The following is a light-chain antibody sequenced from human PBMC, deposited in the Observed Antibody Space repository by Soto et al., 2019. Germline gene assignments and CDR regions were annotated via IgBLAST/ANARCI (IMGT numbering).Light chain of an antibody. V-gene: IGKV3D-20*02. Sequence: ESVLTQSPGTLSLSPGERATLSCRASQSVNSYLLAWYQQKPGQAPRLLIYGASRRATGIPDRFSGSGSGTDFTLTISRLEPEDFAVYYCQQRISWPTFGGGTKVEIK. CDR3: QQRISWPT. J-gene: IGKJ4*01. CDR2: GAS. CDR1: QSVNSYL.